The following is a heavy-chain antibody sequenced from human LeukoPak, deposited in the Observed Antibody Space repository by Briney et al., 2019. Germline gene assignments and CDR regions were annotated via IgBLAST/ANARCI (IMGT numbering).Heavy chain of an antibody. Sequence: PGGSLRLSCAASGFTFSSYSMNWVRQAPGKGLEWVSSISSSSSYIYYADSVKGRFTISRDNAKNSLYLPMHSLRAEDTAVYYCARVTVEGWFGELLYRPYYYYGMDVWGQGTTVTVSS. CDR2: ISSSSSYI. D-gene: IGHD3-10*01. CDR1: GFTFSSYS. J-gene: IGHJ6*02. CDR3: ARVTVEGWFGELLYRPYYYYGMDV. V-gene: IGHV3-21*01.